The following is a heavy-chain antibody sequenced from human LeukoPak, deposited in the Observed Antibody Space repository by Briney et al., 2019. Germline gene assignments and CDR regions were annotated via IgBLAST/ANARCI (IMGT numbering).Heavy chain of an antibody. CDR3: ARDPGRREDY. CDR2: IKEDGSEE. Sequence: PGGSLRLSCTASGFTFSSYWMTWVRQAPGKGLEWVANIKEDGSEEYYLDSVKGRFTISRDNGKNSLYLQMNSLRVEDTAVYYCARDPGRREDYWGQGILVTVSS. D-gene: IGHD1-26*01. V-gene: IGHV3-7*01. CDR1: GFTFSSYW. J-gene: IGHJ4*02.